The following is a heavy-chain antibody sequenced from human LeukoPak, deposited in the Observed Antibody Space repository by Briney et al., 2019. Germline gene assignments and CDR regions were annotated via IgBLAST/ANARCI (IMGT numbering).Heavy chain of an antibody. CDR2: ISNSDGST. V-gene: IGHV3-23*01. J-gene: IGHJ4*02. Sequence: PGGSLRLSCAASGFTFSSYAMSWVRQAPGKGLEWASTISNSDGSTYYADSVKGRFSISRDNSENTLYLQMNSLRAEDTAVYYCAKATGYLLWGQGTLVTVSS. D-gene: IGHD1-14*01. CDR1: GFTFSSYA. CDR3: AKATGYLL.